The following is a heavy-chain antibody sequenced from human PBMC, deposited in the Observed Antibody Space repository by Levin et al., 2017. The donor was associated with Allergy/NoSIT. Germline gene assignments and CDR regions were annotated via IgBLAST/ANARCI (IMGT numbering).Heavy chain of an antibody. D-gene: IGHD3-3*01. CDR1: GFTFSDYY. CDR2: ISSSGSTI. J-gene: IGHJ3*02. CDR3: ARAGLRFLEWSGSSAFDI. V-gene: IGHV3-11*01. Sequence: GESLKISCAASGFTFSDYYMSWIRQAPGKGLEWVSYISSSGSTIYYADSVKGRFTISRDNAKNSLYLQMNSLRAEDTAVYYCARAGLRFLEWSGSSAFDIWGQGTMVTVSS.